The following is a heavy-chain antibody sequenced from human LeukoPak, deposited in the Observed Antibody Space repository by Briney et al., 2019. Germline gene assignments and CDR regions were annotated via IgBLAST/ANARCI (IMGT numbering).Heavy chain of an antibody. CDR3: ARDRNGYSSSWYYFDY. J-gene: IGHJ4*02. D-gene: IGHD6-13*01. Sequence: PGGSLRLSCAASGFTFSSYSMNWVRQAPGKGLEWVSSISSSSSYIYYADSVKDRFTISRDNAKNSLYLQMNSLRAEDTAVYYCARDRNGYSSSWYYFDYWGQGTLVTVSS. CDR2: ISSSSSYI. CDR1: GFTFSSYS. V-gene: IGHV3-21*01.